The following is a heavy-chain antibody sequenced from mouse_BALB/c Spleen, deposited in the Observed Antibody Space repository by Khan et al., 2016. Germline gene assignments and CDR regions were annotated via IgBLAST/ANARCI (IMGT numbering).Heavy chain of an antibody. J-gene: IGHJ2*01. CDR1: GYTFTSYW. Sequence: QVQLKQSGAELAKPGASVKMSCKASGYTFTSYWMHWVKQRPGQGLEWIGYINPSTGYTEYTQKFKDKATLTADKSSSTAYMQLSSLTSEDSAVYYCAYYGNYDYWGQGTTLTVSS. V-gene: IGHV1-7*01. CDR3: AYYGNYDY. D-gene: IGHD2-1*01. CDR2: INPSTGYT.